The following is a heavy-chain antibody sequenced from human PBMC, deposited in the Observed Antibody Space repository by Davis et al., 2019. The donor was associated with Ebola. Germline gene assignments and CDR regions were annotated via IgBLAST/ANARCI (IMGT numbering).Heavy chain of an antibody. CDR2: IIPISGAE. J-gene: IGHJ2*01. V-gene: IGHV1-69*13. CDR1: GGTFTKYS. Sequence: SVKVSCKASGGTFTKYSISWVRQAPGQGLEWVGGIIPISGAEDYAQRFQGRVTITADESTSTAYMELSSLRSDDTAVYYCARHIAYCTSNNCHHYYFDLWGRGTLVTVSS. CDR3: ARHIAYCTSNNCHHYYFDL. D-gene: IGHD2-2*01.